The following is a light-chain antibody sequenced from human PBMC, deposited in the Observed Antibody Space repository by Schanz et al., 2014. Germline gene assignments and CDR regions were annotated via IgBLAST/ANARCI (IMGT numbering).Light chain of an antibody. CDR3: QSYDSSLSGYV. V-gene: IGLV2-8*01. J-gene: IGLJ1*01. CDR2: KVT. Sequence: QSALTQPPSASGSPGQSVTISCTGTSSDVGGYNFVSWYQQIPGKAPKLMIYKVTQRPSGVPDRFSGSKSGNTASLTVSGLQADDEADYYCQSYDSSLSGYVFGTGTKLTVL. CDR1: SSDVGGYNF.